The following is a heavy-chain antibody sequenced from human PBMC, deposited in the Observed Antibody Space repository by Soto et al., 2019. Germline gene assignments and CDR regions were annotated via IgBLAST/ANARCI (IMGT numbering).Heavy chain of an antibody. CDR1: GGSISSYY. V-gene: IGHV4-59*01. J-gene: IGHJ3*02. CDR3: ARMGNLGSSGWYLGEGHDAFDI. CDR2: IYYSGST. D-gene: IGHD6-19*01. Sequence: PSETLSLTCTVSGGSISSYYWSWIRQPPGKGLEWIGYIYYSGSTNYNPSIKSRVTISVDTSKNQFSLKLSSVTAADTAVYYCARMGNLGSSGWYLGEGHDAFDIWGQGTMVTVSS.